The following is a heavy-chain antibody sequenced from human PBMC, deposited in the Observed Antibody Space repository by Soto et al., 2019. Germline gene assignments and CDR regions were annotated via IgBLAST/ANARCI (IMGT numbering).Heavy chain of an antibody. J-gene: IGHJ6*02. CDR1: GFSIINNY. CDR3: ARGGSLYYYYGIDV. V-gene: IGHV3-53*01. D-gene: IGHD3-16*01. Sequence: VGSLRLSCAASGFSIINNYMTWVRQAPGKGLEWVSLIDSGGDTYYADSVKGRFTLSRDISKNILYLQMNSLRAEDTAVYNCARGGSLYYYYGIDVWGQGTTVTVSS. CDR2: IDSGGDT.